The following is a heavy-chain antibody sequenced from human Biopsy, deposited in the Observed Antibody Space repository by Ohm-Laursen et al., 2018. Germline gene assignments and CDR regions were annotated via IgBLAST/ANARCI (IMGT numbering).Heavy chain of an antibody. CDR2: IYYDGIT. D-gene: IGHD2/OR15-2a*01. J-gene: IGHJ6*02. V-gene: IGHV4-38-2*01. CDR3: ARATNSTGWPYYYFYGMDV. Sequence: PGTLSLTCAVSGYSVTNDYYWGWIRQPPGKGLEWIGNIYYDGITYYNPSLKSRVTISVDTSKNQFSLRLNSVTAADTAVYYCARATNSTGWPYYYFYGMDVWGQGTTVTVSS. CDR1: GYSVTNDYY.